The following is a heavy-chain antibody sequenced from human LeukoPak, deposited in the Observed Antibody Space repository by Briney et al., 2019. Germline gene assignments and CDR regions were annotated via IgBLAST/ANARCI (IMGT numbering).Heavy chain of an antibody. CDR2: IYYSGST. CDR3: ARDHSCGGGSCYSRFDP. J-gene: IGHJ5*02. CDR1: GGSISSGGYY. D-gene: IGHD2-15*01. V-gene: IGHV4-31*03. Sequence: SETLSLTCTVSGGSISSGGYYWSWIRQHRGKCLEWIAYIYYSGSTYYNPSLKSGVTISVNTSKNQFSLKLSSVTAADTAVYYCARDHSCGGGSCYSRFDPWGQGTLVTVSS.